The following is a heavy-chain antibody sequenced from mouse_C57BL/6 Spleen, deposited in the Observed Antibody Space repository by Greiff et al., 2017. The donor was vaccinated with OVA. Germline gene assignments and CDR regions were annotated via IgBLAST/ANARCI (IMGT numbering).Heavy chain of an antibody. CDR3: ARAPTTVVNYYAMDY. CDR2: INPNNGGT. D-gene: IGHD1-1*01. V-gene: IGHV1-26*01. Sequence: EVQLQQSGPELVKPGASVKISCKASGYTFTDYYMNWVKQSHGKSLEWIGDINPNNGGTSYNQKFKGKATLTVDKSSSTAYMELRSLTSEDSAVYYCARAPTTVVNYYAMDYWGQGTSVTVSS. J-gene: IGHJ4*01. CDR1: GYTFTDYY.